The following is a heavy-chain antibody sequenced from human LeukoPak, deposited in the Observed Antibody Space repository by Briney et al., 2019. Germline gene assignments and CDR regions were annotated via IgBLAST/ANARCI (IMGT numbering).Heavy chain of an antibody. J-gene: IGHJ4*02. CDR2: ISPSGGST. D-gene: IGHD3-9*01. CDR1: GYTFTSYY. Sequence: ASVKVSCKASGYTFTSYYMHWVRQAPGQGLEWMGIISPSGGSTSYAQKFQGRVTMTRDTSTSTVYMELSSLRSEDTAVYYCARDGDSYFDWLLWPNFDYWGQGTLVTVSS. V-gene: IGHV1-46*01. CDR3: ARDGDSYFDWLLWPNFDY.